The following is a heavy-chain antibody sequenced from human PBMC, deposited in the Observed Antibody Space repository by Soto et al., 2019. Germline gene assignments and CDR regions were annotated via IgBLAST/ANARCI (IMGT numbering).Heavy chain of an antibody. CDR3: ARVAVYSSSRLGY. J-gene: IGHJ4*02. D-gene: IGHD6-13*01. CDR1: GYTFTSYA. Sequence: QVQLVQSGAEVKKPGASVKVSCKASGYTFTSYAMHWVRQAPGQRLEWMGWINAGNGNTKYSQKFQGRVTITRDTSASTAYMELSSLRSEDTAVYYCARVAVYSSSRLGYWGQGTLVTVPS. CDR2: INAGNGNT. V-gene: IGHV1-3*01.